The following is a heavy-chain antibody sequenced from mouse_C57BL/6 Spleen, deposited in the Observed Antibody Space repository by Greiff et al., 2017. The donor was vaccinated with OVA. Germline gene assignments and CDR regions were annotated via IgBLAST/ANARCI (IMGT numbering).Heavy chain of an antibody. D-gene: IGHD2-10*01. V-gene: IGHV1-64*01. CDR3: ARSFYDYYAMDY. CDR1: GYTFTSYW. J-gene: IGHJ4*01. Sequence: QVHVKQPGAELVKPGASVKLSCKASGYTFTSYWMHWVKQRPGQGLEWIGMIHPNSGSTNYNEKFKSKATLTVDKSSSTAYMQLSSLTSEDSAVYYCARSFYDYYAMDYWGQGTSVTVSS. CDR2: IHPNSGST.